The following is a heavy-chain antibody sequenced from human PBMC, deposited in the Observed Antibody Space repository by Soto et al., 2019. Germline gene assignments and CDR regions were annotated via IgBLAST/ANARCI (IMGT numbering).Heavy chain of an antibody. J-gene: IGHJ3*02. D-gene: IGHD3-10*01. Sequence: QVQLVQSGAEVKKPGSSVRVSCKSSGASFSSFTITWVRQAPGQGLEWMGRITPLLGITDNAQRFQGRVTNTADTATSTSYMELSGLGSEDTAVYFCAGGTRGSLDIWGQGTMVTVSS. CDR2: ITPLLGIT. CDR1: GASFSSFT. V-gene: IGHV1-69*02. CDR3: AGGTRGSLDI.